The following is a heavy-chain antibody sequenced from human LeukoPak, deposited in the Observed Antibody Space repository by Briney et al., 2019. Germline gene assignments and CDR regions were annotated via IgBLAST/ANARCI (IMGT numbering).Heavy chain of an antibody. Sequence: SETLSLTCTVSGGSISSYYWSWIRQPPGKGLEWIGYIYYSGSANYNPSLKSRVTISVDTSKNQFSLKLSSVTAADTAVYYCARGPGGWYFYWGQGTLVTVSS. D-gene: IGHD6-19*01. CDR2: IYYSGSA. CDR1: GGSISSYY. V-gene: IGHV4-59*01. CDR3: ARGPGGWYFY. J-gene: IGHJ4*02.